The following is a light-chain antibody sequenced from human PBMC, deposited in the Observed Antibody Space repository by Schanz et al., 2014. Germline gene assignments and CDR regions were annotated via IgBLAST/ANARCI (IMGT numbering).Light chain of an antibody. CDR1: QSVSSN. CDR3: QQYGSSPIT. J-gene: IGKJ5*01. V-gene: IGKV3-15*01. Sequence: EIVMTQSPATLSVSPGERATLSCRASQSVSSNLAWYQQNPGQAPRLLIYGASTRATGVPARFSGSGSGTEFTLAISSLQSEDFAVYSCQQYGSSPITFGQGTRLEIK. CDR2: GAS.